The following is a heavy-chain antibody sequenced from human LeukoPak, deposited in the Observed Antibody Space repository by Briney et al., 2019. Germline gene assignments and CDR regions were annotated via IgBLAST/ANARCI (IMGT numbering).Heavy chain of an antibody. J-gene: IGHJ4*02. D-gene: IGHD2-2*01. V-gene: IGHV3-23*01. Sequence: GGSLRLSCAASGLTFAGYDMSWVRQAPGKGLEWVSTISARGDNTYYAGSVKGRFTISRDNSKNTLYLQMDSLRAEDTAVYYCAKRFCSATRCFHFDYWGQGTLVTVSS. CDR2: ISARGDNT. CDR3: AKRFCSATRCFHFDY. CDR1: GLTFAGYD.